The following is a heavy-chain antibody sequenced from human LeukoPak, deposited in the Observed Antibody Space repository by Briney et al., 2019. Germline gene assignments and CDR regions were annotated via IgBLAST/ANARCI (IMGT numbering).Heavy chain of an antibody. J-gene: IGHJ4*02. CDR1: GGSINSYY. CDR3: ARAAYYDILTGLDY. D-gene: IGHD3-9*01. Sequence: SETLPLTCTVSGGSINSYYWSWIRQPAGKGLEWIGRIYRSGSTNYNPSLKSRVTMSVDTSKNQFSLKLNSVTAADTAVYYCARAAYYDILTGLDYWGQGTLVTVSS. CDR2: IYRSGST. V-gene: IGHV4-4*07.